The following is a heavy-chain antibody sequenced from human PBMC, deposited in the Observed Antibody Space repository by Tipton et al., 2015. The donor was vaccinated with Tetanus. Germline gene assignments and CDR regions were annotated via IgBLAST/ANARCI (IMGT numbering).Heavy chain of an antibody. J-gene: IGHJ4*02. CDR1: GFTFSYYW. V-gene: IGHV3-74*01. D-gene: IGHD5-24*01. Sequence: SLRLSCAASGFTFSYYWMHWVRQAPGKGLVWVSRINSDGSSTTYADSVKGRFTITRDNAKNTLFLRINSLRAEDTAVYYCARAGRDGYKIDYFGQGTLVTVSS. CDR2: INSDGSST. CDR3: ARAGRDGYKIDY.